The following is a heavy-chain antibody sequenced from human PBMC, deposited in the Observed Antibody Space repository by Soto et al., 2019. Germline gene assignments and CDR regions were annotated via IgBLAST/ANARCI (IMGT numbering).Heavy chain of an antibody. CDR2: INYSGTT. V-gene: IGHV4-39*01. J-gene: IGHJ5*02. CDR1: GDSLSSDSYY. D-gene: IGHD6-25*01. Sequence: ETLCVTSTVSGDSLSSDSYYWGWIRQHPGKTLEWIGSINYSGTTYYNPSLKSRVTISIDTSRNQFSLSLASVTAADTSFYFCGRLPLSFSSSVDPWGQPTPVPVS. CDR3: GRLPLSFSSSVDP.